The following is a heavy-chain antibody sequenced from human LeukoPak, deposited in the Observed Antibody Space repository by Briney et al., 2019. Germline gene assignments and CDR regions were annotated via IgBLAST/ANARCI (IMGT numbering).Heavy chain of an antibody. V-gene: IGHV4-38-2*02. CDR3: ARDAAGTLSFDY. D-gene: IGHD6-19*01. CDR2: IYHSGST. J-gene: IGHJ4*02. CDR1: GYSISSGYY. Sequence: SETLSLTCAVSGYSISSGYYWGWIRQPPGKGLEWIGSIYHSGSTYYNPSIKSRVTISVDTSKNQFSLKLSSVTAADTAVYYCARDAAGTLSFDYWGQGTLVTVSS.